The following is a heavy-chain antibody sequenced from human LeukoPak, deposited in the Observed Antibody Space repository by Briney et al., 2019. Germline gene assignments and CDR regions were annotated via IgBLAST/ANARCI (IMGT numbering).Heavy chain of an antibody. CDR3: ARETNDYSNPLYYYYMDV. J-gene: IGHJ6*03. Sequence: ASVKVSCKASGYTFTGYYMQWVRQAPGQGLEWRGWINPNSGGTNYAQKFQGRVTMTRDTSISTAYMELRSLRSDDTAVYYCARETNDYSNPLYYYYMDVWGKGTTVTVSS. V-gene: IGHV1-2*02. D-gene: IGHD4-11*01. CDR2: INPNSGGT. CDR1: GYTFTGYY.